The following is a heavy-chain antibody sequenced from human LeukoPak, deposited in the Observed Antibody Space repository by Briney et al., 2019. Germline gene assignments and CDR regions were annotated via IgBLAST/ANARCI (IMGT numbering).Heavy chain of an antibody. CDR2: INHSGST. Sequence: SETLSVTCAVYCGSFSGYYWSWMRQPPGKGLNWIGEINHSGSTNYSPSLKSRVTISVDTTKNQFSLKLSSVTAADTAVYYCARRWGYSSSWYSLGYFQHWGQGTLVTVSS. V-gene: IGHV4-34*01. J-gene: IGHJ1*01. CDR1: CGSFSGYY. D-gene: IGHD6-13*01. CDR3: ARRWGYSSSWYSLGYFQH.